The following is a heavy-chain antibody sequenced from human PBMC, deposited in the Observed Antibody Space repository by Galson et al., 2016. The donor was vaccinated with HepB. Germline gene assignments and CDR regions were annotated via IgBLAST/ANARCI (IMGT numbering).Heavy chain of an antibody. CDR3: TGEPGRRSSLGVAAS. Sequence: SLRLSCATSGFAFTSYAFNWLRQAPGKGLEWVSSISPTAWSKYYAGAVKGRFPISRDRGTSSVFLQMNSLRVEDTATYYCTGEPGRRSSLGVAASWGQGTLVTVSA. CDR2: ISPTAWSK. CDR1: GFAFTSYA. D-gene: IGHD3-10*01. J-gene: IGHJ5*02. V-gene: IGHV3-21*06.